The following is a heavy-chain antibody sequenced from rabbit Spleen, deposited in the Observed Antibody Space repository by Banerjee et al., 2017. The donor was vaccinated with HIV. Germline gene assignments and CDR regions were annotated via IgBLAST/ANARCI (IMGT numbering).Heavy chain of an antibody. V-gene: IGHV1S45*01. CDR3: ARDAAGREDFNL. D-gene: IGHD4-2*01. J-gene: IGHJ4*01. CDR2: IDVTRSGTT. Sequence: QEQLVEYGGDLVKPGASLTLTCKASGLDFSSRYWICWVRQAPGKGLEWIACIDVTRSGTTYYTNWAKGRFTISKPSSTTVTLQMTSLTAADTATYFCARDAAGREDFNLWGPGTLVTVS. CDR1: GLDFSSRYW.